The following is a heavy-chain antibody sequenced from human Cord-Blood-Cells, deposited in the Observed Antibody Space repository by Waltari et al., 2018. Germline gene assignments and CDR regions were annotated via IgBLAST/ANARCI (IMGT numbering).Heavy chain of an antibody. V-gene: IGHV4-34*01. CDR2: INHSGST. D-gene: IGHD3-3*01. Sequence: QVQLQQWGAGLLKPSETLSLTCAVYGGSFSGYYWRRNRQPPGKGLEWIGEINHSGSTNYNPSLKSRVTISVDTSKNQFSLKLSSVTAADTAVYYCARVTDFWSGYYYGMDVWGQGTTVTVSS. CDR3: ARVTDFWSGYYYGMDV. J-gene: IGHJ6*02. CDR1: GGSFSGYY.